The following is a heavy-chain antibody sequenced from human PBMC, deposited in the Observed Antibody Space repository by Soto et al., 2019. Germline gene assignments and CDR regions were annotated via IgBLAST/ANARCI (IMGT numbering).Heavy chain of an antibody. J-gene: IGHJ6*02. CDR3: TTRSPILLWFGAYYYYGMDV. V-gene: IGHV3-73*01. CDR2: IRSKANSYAT. Sequence: PGGSVRLSCAASGFTFSVSAMHWFRQASGKGLEWVGRIRSKANSYATAYAASVKGRFTISRDDSKNTAYLQMNSLKTEDTAVYYCTTRSPILLWFGAYYYYGMDVWGQGTTVTVSS. D-gene: IGHD3-10*01. CDR1: GFTFSVSA.